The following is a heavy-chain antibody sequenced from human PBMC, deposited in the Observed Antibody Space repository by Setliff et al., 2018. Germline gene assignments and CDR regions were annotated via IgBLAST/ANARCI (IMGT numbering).Heavy chain of an antibody. Sequence: LSLTCTVSGGSISSYYWSWIRQPAGKGLEWIGRIYTSGSTNYNPSLKSRVTMSVDTSKNQFSLKLSSVTAADTAVYYCARDYYDSSGYYYKVHYYYFDYWGQGTLVTVSS. CDR2: IYTSGST. D-gene: IGHD3-22*01. J-gene: IGHJ4*02. CDR1: GGSISSYY. V-gene: IGHV4-4*07. CDR3: ARDYYDSSGYYYKVHYYYFDY.